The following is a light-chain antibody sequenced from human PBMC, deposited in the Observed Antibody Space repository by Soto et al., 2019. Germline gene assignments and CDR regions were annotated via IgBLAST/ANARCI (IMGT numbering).Light chain of an antibody. CDR1: QSVSGNY. V-gene: IGKV3-20*01. Sequence: EIVLTQSPGTLSLSPGERATLSCRTGQSVSGNYLIWYQQKPGQPPRLLIYGVSSSATVIPDRFSGSGSGTDFTLTISRLEPEDFAVYYCQQFSAFGQGTKVELK. CDR3: QQFSA. J-gene: IGKJ1*01. CDR2: GVS.